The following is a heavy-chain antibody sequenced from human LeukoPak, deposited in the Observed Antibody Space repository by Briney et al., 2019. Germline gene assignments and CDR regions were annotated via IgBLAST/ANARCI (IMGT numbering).Heavy chain of an antibody. J-gene: IGHJ4*02. CDR2: ISGSGGST. CDR3: AKGAHMAGYMSHFDY. D-gene: IGHD3-9*01. Sequence: GGSLRLSCAVSGFTLSNYGMSWVRQAPGKGLEWVAGISGSGGSTNYADSVKGRFTISRDNSKNTLYLQMNSLIAEDTAVYYCAKGAHMAGYMSHFDYWGQGTLVTVSS. CDR1: GFTLSNYG. V-gene: IGHV3-23*01.